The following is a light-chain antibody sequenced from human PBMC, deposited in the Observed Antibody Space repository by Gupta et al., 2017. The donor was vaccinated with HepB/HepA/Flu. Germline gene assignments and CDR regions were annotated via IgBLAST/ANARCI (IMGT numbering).Light chain of an antibody. V-gene: IGKV1-9*01. CDR3: QQLNYYPRT. Sequence: DVQLTQSPSFLSASVGDRVTITCRASQGFSTYLAWYQQKPGKAPKLLIYDASTLQSGVPSRFSGSGSGTEFTLTISSLQPEDFATYYCQQLNYYPRTFGQGTKVEIK. CDR2: DAS. CDR1: QGFSTY. J-gene: IGKJ1*01.